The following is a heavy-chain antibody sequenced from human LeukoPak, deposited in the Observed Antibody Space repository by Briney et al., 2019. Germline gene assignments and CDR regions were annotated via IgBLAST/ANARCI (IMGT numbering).Heavy chain of an antibody. D-gene: IGHD3-9*01. J-gene: IGHJ4*02. CDR1: GFTVSSNY. V-gene: IGHV3-53*01. Sequence: GGSLRLSCAASGFTVSSNYMSWVRQAPGKGLEWVSVIYSGGSTYYADSVKGRFTISRDNSKNTLYPQMNSLRAEDTAVYYCARAETTGYYYYFDYWGQGTLVTVSS. CDR2: IYSGGST. CDR3: ARAETTGYYYYFDY.